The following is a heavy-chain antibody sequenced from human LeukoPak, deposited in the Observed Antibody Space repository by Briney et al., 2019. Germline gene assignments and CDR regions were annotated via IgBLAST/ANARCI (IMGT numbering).Heavy chain of an antibody. CDR2: FSGSGGST. D-gene: IGHD5-18*01. CDR1: GFTFSSYV. Sequence: GGSLRLSCAASGFTFSSYVMSWVRQAPGKGREWVSTFSGSGGSTYYADSVKGRFTISRDNSKNTLYLQMNSLRAEDTAVYYCAKGGYTQIDYGMDVWGKGTTVTVSS. CDR3: AKGGYTQIDYGMDV. J-gene: IGHJ6*04. V-gene: IGHV3-23*01.